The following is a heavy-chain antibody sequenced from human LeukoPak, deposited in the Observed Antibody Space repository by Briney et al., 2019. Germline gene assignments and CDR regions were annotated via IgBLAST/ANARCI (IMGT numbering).Heavy chain of an antibody. CDR2: ISSSSDYI. CDR1: GFTFSSYY. V-gene: IGHV3-21*01. J-gene: IGHJ4*02. D-gene: IGHD6-6*01. Sequence: TGGSLRLSCAASGFTFSSYYMNWVRQAPGEGLEWVSSISSSSDYIYYADSVKGRFTISRDNAKNSLYLQINSLRAEDTAVYFCAMIEQVVSEVEGGYWGQGTLVTVSS. CDR3: AMIEQVVSEVEGGY.